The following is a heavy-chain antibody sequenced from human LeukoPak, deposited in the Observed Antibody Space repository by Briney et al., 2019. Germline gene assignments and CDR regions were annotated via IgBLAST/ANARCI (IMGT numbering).Heavy chain of an antibody. D-gene: IGHD2-8*02. CDR1: GFAFSSYA. J-gene: IGHJ6*03. Sequence: PGGSLRLSCAASGFAFSSYAMIWVRQGPGKGLEWVSGISGNDGSTFYADSVKGRFTISRDNSKNPLYLQMNSLRVEDTAVYYCAKRCTGTTGAPCWHYYYYYMDGWGKGTTVTVSS. V-gene: IGHV3-23*01. CDR2: ISGNDGST. CDR3: AKRCTGTTGAPCWHYYYYYMDG.